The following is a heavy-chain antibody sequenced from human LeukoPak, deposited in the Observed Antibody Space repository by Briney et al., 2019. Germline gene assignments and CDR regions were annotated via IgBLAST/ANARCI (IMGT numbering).Heavy chain of an antibody. D-gene: IGHD6-13*01. V-gene: IGHV4-59*01. CDR3: ARSPGALISAAGWYFDL. CDR1: GGSISSYY. Sequence: SETLSLTCTVSGGSISSYYWSWIRQPPGKGLEWIGYIYYSGSTNYNPSLKSRVTISVDTSKNQLSLKLGSVTAADTAVYYCARSPGALISAAGWYFDLWGRGTLVTVSS. J-gene: IGHJ2*01. CDR2: IYYSGST.